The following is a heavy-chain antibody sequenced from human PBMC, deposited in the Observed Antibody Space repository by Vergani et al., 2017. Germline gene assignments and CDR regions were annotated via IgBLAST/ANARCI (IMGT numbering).Heavy chain of an antibody. V-gene: IGHV4-30-4*01. CDR1: GDSIRSGENY. Sequence: QVQVQESGPGLVKPSQTLSLTCTVSGDSIRSGENYWSWFRQPPGKGLEWIWYIYYSGSTYYNSSLKSRVTISVDTSKNQFSLNLRSVTAADTAVYYCARDANGGGRYRSFVFDIWGQGAMVSVSS. CDR2: IYYSGST. CDR3: ARDANGGGRYRSFVFDI. J-gene: IGHJ3*02. D-gene: IGHD3-16*01.